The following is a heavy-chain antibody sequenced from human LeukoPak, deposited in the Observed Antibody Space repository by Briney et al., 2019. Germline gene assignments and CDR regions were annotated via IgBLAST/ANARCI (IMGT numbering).Heavy chain of an antibody. J-gene: IGHJ6*02. Sequence: ASVKVSCKASGYTFTSYYMHWVRQAPGQGLEWMGIINPSGGSTSYAQKFQGRVTMTRDTSTSTVYMELSSLRSEDTAVYYCARDLRSYYGSGSYYTPYYYYGVDVWGRGTTVTVSS. CDR1: GYTFTSYY. CDR3: ARDLRSYYGSGSYYTPYYYYGVDV. V-gene: IGHV1-46*01. D-gene: IGHD3-10*01. CDR2: INPSGGST.